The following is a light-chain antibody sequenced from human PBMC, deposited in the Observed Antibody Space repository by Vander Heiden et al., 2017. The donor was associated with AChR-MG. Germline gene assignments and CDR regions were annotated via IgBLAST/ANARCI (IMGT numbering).Light chain of an antibody. V-gene: IGKV1-39*01. CDR3: QQSYSTPST. CDR2: AAS. J-gene: IGKJ4*01. Sequence: DIQMTQSPSPLSASVGDRVTITRRASQNIANYLNWYQQKPGKAPKLLIYAASSLQSGVPSRFSGSGSGTDFTLTISSLQPEDFATYYCQQSYSTPSTFGGGTKVEIK. CDR1: QNIANY.